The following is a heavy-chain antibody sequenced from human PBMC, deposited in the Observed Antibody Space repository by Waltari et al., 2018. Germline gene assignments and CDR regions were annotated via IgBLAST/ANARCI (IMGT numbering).Heavy chain of an antibody. D-gene: IGHD6-13*01. CDR1: GGSFSGYY. Sequence: QVQLQPWGAGLLKPSETLSLTCAVYGGSFSGYYWSWIRQPPGKGLEWIGEINHSGSTNYNPSLKSRVTISVDTSKNQFSLKLSSVTAADTAVYYCARGGGIAAAGTRFDYWGQGTLVIVSS. J-gene: IGHJ4*02. V-gene: IGHV4-34*01. CDR3: ARGGGIAAAGTRFDY. CDR2: INHSGST.